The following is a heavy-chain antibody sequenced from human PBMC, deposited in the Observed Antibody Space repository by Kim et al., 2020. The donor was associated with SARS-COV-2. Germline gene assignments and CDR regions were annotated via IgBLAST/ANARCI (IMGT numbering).Heavy chain of an antibody. CDR3: ARGGALRGYNSFDP. Sequence: SETLSLTCTVSGGSISSYYWSWIRQPPGKGLEWIGYIYYSGSTNYNPSLKSRVTISVDTSKNQFSLKLSSVTAADTAVYYCARGGALRGYNSFDPWGQGTLVTVSS. J-gene: IGHJ5*02. V-gene: IGHV4-59*01. CDR2: IYYSGST. CDR1: GGSISSYY. D-gene: IGHD3-10*01.